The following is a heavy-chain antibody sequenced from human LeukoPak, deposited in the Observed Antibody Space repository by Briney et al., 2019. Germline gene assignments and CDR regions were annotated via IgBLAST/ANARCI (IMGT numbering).Heavy chain of an antibody. CDR2: ISSSGSTI. V-gene: IGHV3-11*01. D-gene: IGHD1-26*01. CDR1: GFTFSDYY. CDR3: ARDKSGGATSFDY. Sequence: GGSLRLSCAASGFTFSDYYMGWIRQAPGKGLEWVSYISSSGSTIYYADSVKGRFTISRDNAKNSLYLQMNSLRAEDTAVYYCARDKSGGATSFDYWGQGTLVTVSS. J-gene: IGHJ4*02.